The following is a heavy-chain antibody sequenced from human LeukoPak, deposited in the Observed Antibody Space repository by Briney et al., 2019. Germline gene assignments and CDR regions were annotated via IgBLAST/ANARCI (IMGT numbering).Heavy chain of an antibody. Sequence: GGALRLSCAASGVTFTNACMNWVRQDPGKGLEEGGRIKSKADGETIDYAPTLKRRFTLSSHDSKHLLFLQMDSLKRGDTALYYCSTLTSRGLSALWAEDPLVTVS. CDR2: IKSKADGETI. J-gene: IGHJ1*01. V-gene: IGHV3-15*07. CDR1: GVTFTNAC. D-gene: IGHD1-20*01. CDR3: STLTSRGLSAL.